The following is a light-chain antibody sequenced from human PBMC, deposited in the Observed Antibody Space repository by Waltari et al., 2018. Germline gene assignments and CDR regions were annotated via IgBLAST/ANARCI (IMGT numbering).Light chain of an antibody. J-gene: IGKJ2*01. CDR1: QSVSSY. Sequence: EIVLTQSPATLSLSPGERATLSCRASQSVSSYLAWYQQKPGQAPRLLIYDASNRSTGIPGRISGSGSGTDFTLTISSLEPEDFAVYYCQQRSNWPPYTFGQETKLEIK. CDR2: DAS. V-gene: IGKV3-11*01. CDR3: QQRSNWPPYT.